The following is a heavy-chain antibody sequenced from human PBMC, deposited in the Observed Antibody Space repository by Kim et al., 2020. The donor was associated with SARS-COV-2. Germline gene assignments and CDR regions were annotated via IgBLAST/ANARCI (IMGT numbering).Heavy chain of an antibody. CDR3: ARASPGNFDL. V-gene: IGHV1-3*01. J-gene: IGHJ2*01. Sequence: KFQGRVTITRDTSASTAYMELSSLRSEDTAVYYCARASPGNFDLWGRGTLVTVSS. D-gene: IGHD6-6*01.